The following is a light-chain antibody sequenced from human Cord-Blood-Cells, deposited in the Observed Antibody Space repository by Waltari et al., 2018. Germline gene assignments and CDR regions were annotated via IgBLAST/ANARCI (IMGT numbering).Light chain of an antibody. CDR1: SSDVGGYNY. Sequence: QSALTQPASVSGSPGQSITISCTGTSSDVGGYNYVSWYQHHPGQAPKLMIYGVSKRPSVVSKRFSGSKSGTTASLTISGIQAEDEADYYCSSYTSSSTWVFGGGTKLTVL. CDR3: SSYTSSSTWV. V-gene: IGLV2-14*03. CDR2: GVS. J-gene: IGLJ3*02.